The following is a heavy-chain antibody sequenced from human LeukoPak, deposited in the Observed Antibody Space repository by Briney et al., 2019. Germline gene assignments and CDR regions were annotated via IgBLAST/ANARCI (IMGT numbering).Heavy chain of an antibody. Sequence: GASVKVSCKASGGTFSSYAISWVRQAPGQGLEWMGRIIPILGIANYAQKFQGRVTITADKSTSTAYMELSSLRSEDTAVYYCAREVAVAGPPDYWGQGTLVTVSS. CDR2: IIPILGIA. CDR1: GGTFSSYA. J-gene: IGHJ4*02. V-gene: IGHV1-69*04. D-gene: IGHD6-19*01. CDR3: AREVAVAGPPDY.